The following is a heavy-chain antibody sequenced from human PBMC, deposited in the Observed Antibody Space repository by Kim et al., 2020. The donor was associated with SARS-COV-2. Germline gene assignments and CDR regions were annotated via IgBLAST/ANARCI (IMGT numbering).Heavy chain of an antibody. Sequence: ASVKVSCKASGYTFTGYYMHWVRQAPGQGLEWMGWINPNSGGTNYAQKFQGRVTMTRDTSISTAYMELSRLRSDDTAVYYCARGPLTSWRITMIVVVKPPVPFDYWGQGTLVTVSS. J-gene: IGHJ4*02. CDR1: GYTFTGYY. D-gene: IGHD3-22*01. CDR2: INPNSGGT. V-gene: IGHV1-2*02. CDR3: ARGPLTSWRITMIVVVKPPVPFDY.